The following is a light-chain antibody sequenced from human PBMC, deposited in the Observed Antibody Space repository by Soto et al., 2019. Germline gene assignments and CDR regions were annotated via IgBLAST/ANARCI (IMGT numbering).Light chain of an antibody. CDR3: NSYLAGSNV. Sequence: QSVLTQPPSASGSPGQSVTISCTGTSSDVGKYDYVSWFQHHPGKAPKLIIYEVSKRPSGVPDRFSGSKSGSTASLTVSGLQTEDEADYYCNSYLAGSNVFGTGTKVTVL. CDR2: EVS. V-gene: IGLV2-8*01. CDR1: SSDVGKYDY. J-gene: IGLJ1*01.